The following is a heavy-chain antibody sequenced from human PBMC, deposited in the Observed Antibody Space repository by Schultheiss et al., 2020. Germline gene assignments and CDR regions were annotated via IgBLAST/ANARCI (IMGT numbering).Heavy chain of an antibody. CDR3: ARGSSMHYDKGAHYYYGMDV. Sequence: GESLKISCSASGFTFSSYAMHWVRQAPGKGLEYVSAISSNGGSTYYADSVKGRFTISRDNSKNTLYLQINSLRAEDTAVYYCARGSSMHYDKGAHYYYGMDVWGQGTTVTVSS. CDR1: GFTFSSYA. CDR2: ISSNGGST. D-gene: IGHD3-22*01. J-gene: IGHJ6*02. V-gene: IGHV3-64*04.